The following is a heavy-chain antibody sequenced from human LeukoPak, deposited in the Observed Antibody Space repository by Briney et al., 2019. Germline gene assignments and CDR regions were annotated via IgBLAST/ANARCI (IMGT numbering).Heavy chain of an antibody. J-gene: IGHJ4*02. D-gene: IGHD6-13*01. CDR1: GGSFSGYY. CDR2: INHSGST. CDR3: ARSSWRSYFDY. Sequence: SETLSLTCAVYGGSFSGYYWSWLRQPPGKGLEWIGEINHSGSTNYNPSLKSRVTISVDTSKNQFSLKLSSVTAADTAVYYCARSSWRSYFDYWGQGTLVTVSS. V-gene: IGHV4-34*01.